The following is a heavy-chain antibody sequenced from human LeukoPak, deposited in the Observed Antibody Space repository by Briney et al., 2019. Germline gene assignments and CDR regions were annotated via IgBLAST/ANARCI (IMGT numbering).Heavy chain of an antibody. D-gene: IGHD6-13*01. CDR1: GYTFTCYY. CDR2: INPNSGGT. J-gene: IGHJ5*02. Sequence: ASVKVSCKASGYTFTCYYMHWVRQAPGQGLEWMGWINPNSGGTNYAQKFQGRVTMTRDTSISTAYMELSRLRSDDTAVYYCARGQYTSTWYRGSRWFDPWGQGTLVTVSS. CDR3: ARGQYTSTWYRGSRWFDP. V-gene: IGHV1-2*02.